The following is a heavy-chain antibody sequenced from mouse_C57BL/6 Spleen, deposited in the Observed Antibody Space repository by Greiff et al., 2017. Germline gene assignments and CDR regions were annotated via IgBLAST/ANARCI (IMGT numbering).Heavy chain of an antibody. D-gene: IGHD2-4*01. J-gene: IGHJ3*01. CDR2: IYPGDGDT. Sequence: QVQLQQSGPELVKPGASVKISCKASGYAFSSSWMNWVKQRPGKGLEWIGRIYPGDGDTNYTGKFKGKATLTADKSSRTAYMQLSSLTSEDAAVYFCARRGYDYDGGFAYWGQGTLVTVSA. CDR3: ARRGYDYDGGFAY. V-gene: IGHV1-82*01. CDR1: GYAFSSSW.